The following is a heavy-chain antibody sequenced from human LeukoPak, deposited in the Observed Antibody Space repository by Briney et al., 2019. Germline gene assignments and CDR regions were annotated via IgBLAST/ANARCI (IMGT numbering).Heavy chain of an antibody. CDR1: GGSISSYY. V-gene: IGHV4-59*01. D-gene: IGHD6-13*01. Sequence: SETLSLTCTASGGSISSYYWSWIRQPPGKGLEWIGYIYYSGSTNYNPSLKSRVTISVDTSKNQFSLKLSSVTAADTAVYYCAREWRSSSWYPDYYYYGMDVWGQGTTVTVSS. CDR2: IYYSGST. CDR3: AREWRSSSWYPDYYYYGMDV. J-gene: IGHJ6*02.